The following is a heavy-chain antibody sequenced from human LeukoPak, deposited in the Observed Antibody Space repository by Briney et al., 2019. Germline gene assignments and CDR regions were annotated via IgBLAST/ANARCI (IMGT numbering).Heavy chain of an antibody. J-gene: IGHJ6*02. D-gene: IGHD1-14*01. CDR3: ARDETNHYYYGMDV. CDR2: IIPIFGTA. V-gene: IGHV1-69*06. Sequence: ASVKVSCKASGGTFSSYAISWVRQAPGQGLEWMGGIIPIFGTANYAQKFQGRVTITADKSTSTAYMELSSLRSEDTAVYYCARDETNHYYYGMDVWGQGTTVTVSS. CDR1: GGTFSSYA.